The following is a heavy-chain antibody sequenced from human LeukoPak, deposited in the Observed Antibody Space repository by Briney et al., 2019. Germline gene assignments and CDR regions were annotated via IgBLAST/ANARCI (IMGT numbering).Heavy chain of an antibody. CDR3: AKAGYDFWSGPDY. CDR1: GFSFSSYA. CDR2: ISGSGGST. V-gene: IGHV3-23*01. D-gene: IGHD3-3*01. J-gene: IGHJ4*02. Sequence: GGSLRLSCAASGFSFSSYAMSWVRQAPGKGLEWVSAISGSGGSTYYADSVKGRFTISRDNSKNTLYLQMNSLRAEDTAVYYCAKAGYDFWSGPDYWGQGTLVTVSS.